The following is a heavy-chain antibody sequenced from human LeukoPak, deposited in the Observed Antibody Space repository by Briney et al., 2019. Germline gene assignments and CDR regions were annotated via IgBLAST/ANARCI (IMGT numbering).Heavy chain of an antibody. J-gene: IGHJ4*02. V-gene: IGHV3-23*01. D-gene: IGHD6-6*01. CDR1: GFTFSTYA. CDR2: INSNGDEI. CDR3: ANWIGSSSRDY. Sequence: GGSLRLSCSASGFTFSTYAMTWVRQAPGKGLEWVSGINSNGDEIYYADSVRGRFTISRDNSNNALYLQMDSLRAEDTAVHYCANWIGSSSRDYWGQGTLVTVSS.